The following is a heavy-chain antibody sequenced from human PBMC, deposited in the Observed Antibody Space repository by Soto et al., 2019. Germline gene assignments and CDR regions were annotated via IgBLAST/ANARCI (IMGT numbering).Heavy chain of an antibody. CDR3: ARPAYVAKTAALEH. V-gene: IGHV5-51*01. CDR2: IYPGNSNT. CDR1: GYTFTNYW. Sequence: DSLKISCKGSGYTFTNYWIAWVRPMPGKGLEWMRIIYPGNSNTRYSPSFQGQVTISADKSITTAYLQWTSLKASDTAMYYCARPAYVAKTAALEHRAQGTAVTVSS. J-gene: IGHJ1*01. D-gene: IGHD6-25*01.